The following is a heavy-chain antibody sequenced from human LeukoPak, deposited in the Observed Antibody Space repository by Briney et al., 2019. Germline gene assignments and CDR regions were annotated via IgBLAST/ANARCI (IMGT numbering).Heavy chain of an antibody. V-gene: IGHV4-30-2*01. CDR3: ARGFIVVVPAAPQYGAFDI. Sequence: SQTLSLTCTVSGGSISSGGYYWSWIRQPPGKGLEWIGYIYHSGSTYYNPSLKSRVTISVDRSKNQFSLKLSSVTAADTAVYYCARGFIVVVPAAPQYGAFDIWGQGTMVTVSS. D-gene: IGHD2-2*01. CDR2: IYHSGST. CDR1: GGSISSGGYY. J-gene: IGHJ3*02.